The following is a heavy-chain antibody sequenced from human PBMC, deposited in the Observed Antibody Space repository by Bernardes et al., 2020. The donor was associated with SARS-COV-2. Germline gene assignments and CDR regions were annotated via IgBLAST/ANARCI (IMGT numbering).Heavy chain of an antibody. CDR3: ARGRGDYEYGMDV. V-gene: IGHV4-34*01. D-gene: IGHD4-17*01. J-gene: IGHJ6*02. CDR1: GGSFRGYY. Sequence: SETLSLTCAVYGGSFRGYYWSWIRQPPGKGLEWIGELNHSGSTNYNPSLKSRVTISVDTSKNQFSLKLSSVTAADTAVYYCARGRGDYEYGMDVWGQGTTVTV. CDR2: LNHSGST.